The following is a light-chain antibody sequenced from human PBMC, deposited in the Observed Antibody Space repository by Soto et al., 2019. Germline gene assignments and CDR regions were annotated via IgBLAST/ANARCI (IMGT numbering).Light chain of an antibody. CDR3: TSWITSTTMI. J-gene: IGLJ2*01. V-gene: IGLV2-14*03. Sequence: QSALTQPASVSESPGQSITISCTGTSSDIGAYNFVSWYQQHPGKAPKLMLYDVNIRPSGVSNRFSGSKSGNTASLTISGLQAEDEADYYCTSWITSTTMIFGGGTKLTVL. CDR2: DVN. CDR1: SSDIGAYNF.